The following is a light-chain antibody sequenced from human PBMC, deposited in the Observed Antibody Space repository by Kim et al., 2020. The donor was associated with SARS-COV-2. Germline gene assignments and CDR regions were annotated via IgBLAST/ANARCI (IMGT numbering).Light chain of an antibody. CDR1: KLGDKY. V-gene: IGLV3-1*01. Sequence: SYELTQPPSVSVSPGQTATITCSGDKLGDKYVCWYQQKPGQSPVLVIYQDSKRPSGIPDRFSGSNSGNTATLTISGTQTMDEADYSCQAWGSSTAVFGGGTKRNV. CDR2: QDS. J-gene: IGLJ3*02. CDR3: QAWGSSTAV.